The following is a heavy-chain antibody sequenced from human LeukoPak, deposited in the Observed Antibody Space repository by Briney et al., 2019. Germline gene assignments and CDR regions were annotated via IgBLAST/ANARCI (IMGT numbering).Heavy chain of an antibody. Sequence: GSLRLSCAASGFTFSSYWMSWVRQAPEKGLEWVAKIKPDGSEIYHVDSVQGRFTISRDNAKNSLYLQMNSLRAEDTAVYYCATSRFYLESWGQGTLATVSS. CDR2: IKPDGSEI. V-gene: IGHV3-7*01. CDR1: GFTFSSYW. CDR3: ATSRFYLES. J-gene: IGHJ4*02.